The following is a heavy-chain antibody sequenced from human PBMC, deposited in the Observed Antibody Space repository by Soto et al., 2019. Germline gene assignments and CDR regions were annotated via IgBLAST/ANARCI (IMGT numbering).Heavy chain of an antibody. Sequence: SETLSLTCTVSGGSISSSSYYWGWIRQPPGKGLEWIGSIYYSGSTYYNPSLKSRVTISVDTSKNQFSLKLGSVTAADTAVYYCRVTTRYYYYGMDVWGQGTTVTVS. CDR1: GGSISSSSYY. D-gene: IGHD1-1*01. CDR2: IYYSGST. J-gene: IGHJ6*02. CDR3: RVTTRYYYYGMDV. V-gene: IGHV4-39*01.